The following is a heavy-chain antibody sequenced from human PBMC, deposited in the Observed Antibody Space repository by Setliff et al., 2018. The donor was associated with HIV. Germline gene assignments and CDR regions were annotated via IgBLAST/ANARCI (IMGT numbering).Heavy chain of an antibody. V-gene: IGHV3-21*01. CDR3: AREGWSLLRYFDWLLSYMDV. CDR1: EFTLSKYS. CDR2: MSYSGRYI. Sequence: PGGSLRLSCAAAEFTLSKYSVTWVRQAPGKGLEWVSSMSYSGRYIHHADSVKGRFTISRDNAKNLVYLEMNSLRAEDTAVYYCAREGWSLLRYFDWLLSYMDVWGKGTTVTVSS. D-gene: IGHD3-9*01. J-gene: IGHJ6*04.